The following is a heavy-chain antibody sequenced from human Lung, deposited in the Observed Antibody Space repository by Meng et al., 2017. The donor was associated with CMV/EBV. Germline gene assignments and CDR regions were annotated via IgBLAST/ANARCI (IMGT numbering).Heavy chain of an antibody. V-gene: IGHV4-34*01. CDR1: GESFSGYY. Sequence: QVQLQQWGAGLLKPSETLSLTCAVYGESFSGYYWSWIRQPPGKGLEWIGEINHSGSTNNGPSLKSRVIISVDTSKNQFSLKLSSVIAADTAVYYCARIKLRPPMGVIVRRGFIVDYWGQGTLVTVSS. CDR2: INHSGST. J-gene: IGHJ4*02. CDR3: ARIKLRPPMGVIVRRGFIVDY. D-gene: IGHD2/OR15-2a*01.